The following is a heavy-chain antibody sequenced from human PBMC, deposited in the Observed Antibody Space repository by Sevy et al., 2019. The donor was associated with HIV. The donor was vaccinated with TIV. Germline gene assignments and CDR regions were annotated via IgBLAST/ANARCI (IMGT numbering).Heavy chain of an antibody. CDR3: ARERGTYYDTSGYPYLLEAGFDY. CDR2: INSDSDTM. CDR1: GFPFNYYA. J-gene: IGHJ4*02. Sequence: GGSLRPSCVASGFPFNYYAMNWVRQAPGKGLEWILYINSDSDTMYYGDSVKGRFTISRDNAKNSLYLQMNSLRDEDTAVYYCARERGTYYDTSGYPYLLEAGFDYWGQGTLVTVSS. V-gene: IGHV3-48*02. D-gene: IGHD3-22*01.